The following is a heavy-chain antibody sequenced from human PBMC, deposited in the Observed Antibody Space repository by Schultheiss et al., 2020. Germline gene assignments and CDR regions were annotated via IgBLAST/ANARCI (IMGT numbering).Heavy chain of an antibody. V-gene: IGHV3-23*01. J-gene: IGHJ6*03. CDR2: ISGSGGST. CDR1: GFTFSSYA. Sequence: GGSLRLSCAASGFTFSSYAMSWVRQAPGKGLEWVSAISGSGGSTYYADSVKGRFTISRDDSKNTAYLQMNSLKTEDTAVYYCTRNVDPATYYYYYMDVWGKGTTVTVSS. CDR3: TRNVDPATYYYYYMDV.